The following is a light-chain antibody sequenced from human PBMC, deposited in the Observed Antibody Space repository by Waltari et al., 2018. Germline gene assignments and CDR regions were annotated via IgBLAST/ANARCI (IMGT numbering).Light chain of an antibody. V-gene: IGKV4-1*01. CDR2: WAS. J-gene: IGKJ2*01. Sequence: DIVMTQSPDSLAVSLGERATINCKSNQSLLYSSNNKNYLAWYQQKPGQPPKLLVYWASTRESGVPDRFSGSGSGTDFTLTINSLQAEDVAVYYCQQYYTTLYTFGQGTKLEIK. CDR3: QQYYTTLYT. CDR1: QSLLYSSNNKNY.